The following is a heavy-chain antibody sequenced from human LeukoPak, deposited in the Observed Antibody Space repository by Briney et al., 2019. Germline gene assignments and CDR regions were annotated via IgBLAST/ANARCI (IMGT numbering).Heavy chain of an antibody. CDR3: ARGDPGAY. D-gene: IGHD2-21*02. J-gene: IGHJ4*02. Sequence: GGSLRLSCAASGFTFDDYAMHWVRQAPGKGLEWVSVIYSGGKTFYADSVKGRFTISRDNSKNTLYLQMNSLRAEDTAVYYCARGDPGAYWGQGTLVTVSS. CDR2: IYSGGKT. V-gene: IGHV3-53*01. CDR1: GFTFDDYA.